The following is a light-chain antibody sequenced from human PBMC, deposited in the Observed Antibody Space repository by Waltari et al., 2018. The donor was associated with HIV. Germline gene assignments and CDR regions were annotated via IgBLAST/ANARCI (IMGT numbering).Light chain of an antibody. J-gene: IGKJ3*01. CDR2: AAS. CDR1: QAIGSN. CDR3: QHLNTYPLFA. Sequence: DIQLTQSPSFVSASVGDRVTLTCRARQAIGSNLAWYRQSPGQGPRLLIFAASTLESGVPSRFSGTGSGTEFALTIKSLQPEDFATYYCQHLNTYPLFAFGPGTTVDIK. V-gene: IGKV1-9*01.